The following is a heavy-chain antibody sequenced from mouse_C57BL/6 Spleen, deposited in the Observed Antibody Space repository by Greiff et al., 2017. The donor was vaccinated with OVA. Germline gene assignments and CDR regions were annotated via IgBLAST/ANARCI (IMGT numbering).Heavy chain of an antibody. CDR3: ARGGYAMDY. V-gene: IGHV1-61*01. CDR2: IYPSDSET. Sequence: VKQSCKASGYTFTSYWMDWVKQRPGQGLEWIGNIYPSDSETHYNQKFKDKATLTVDKSSSTAYMQLSSLTSEDSAVYYCARGGYAMDYWGQGTSVTVSS. J-gene: IGHJ4*01. CDR1: GYTFTSYW.